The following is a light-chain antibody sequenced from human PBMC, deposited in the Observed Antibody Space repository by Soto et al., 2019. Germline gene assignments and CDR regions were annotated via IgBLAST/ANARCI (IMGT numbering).Light chain of an antibody. CDR1: QSVLFSPNNKNY. V-gene: IGKV4-1*01. CDR2: WAS. Sequence: DIVMTQSPDSLAVSLGERATINCKSSQSVLFSPNNKNYLAWYQQKPGQPPKLLIYWASTRESGVPDRFSGSGSGTDFTTISSLQAEDVAFYYCQQYHSAPQTFGQGTKVEIK. J-gene: IGKJ1*01. CDR3: QQYHSAPQT.